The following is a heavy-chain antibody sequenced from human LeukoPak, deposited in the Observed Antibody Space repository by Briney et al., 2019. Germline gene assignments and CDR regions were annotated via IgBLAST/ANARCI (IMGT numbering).Heavy chain of an antibody. CDR3: AKARGYCSDGSCYWFDY. V-gene: IGHV3-23*01. D-gene: IGHD2-15*01. CDR1: GFTFSSYA. J-gene: IGHJ4*02. CDR2: MSGSGASI. Sequence: GGSLRLSCAASGFTFSSYAMSWVRQAPGKGLEWVSTMSGSGASIYYADSVKGRFTISRDNSKNTLYLQMNRLRAEDTAVYFCAKARGYCSDGSCYWFDYWGQGTLVTVSS.